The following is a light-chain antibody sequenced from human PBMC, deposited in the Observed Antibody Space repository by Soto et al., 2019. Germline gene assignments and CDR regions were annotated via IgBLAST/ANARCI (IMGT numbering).Light chain of an antibody. V-gene: IGKV3-15*01. CDR3: KQYSDWPPIT. CDR2: GAS. CDR1: QSVSSN. Sequence: EIMMTQSPATLSVSPGERATLSCRASQSVSSNLAWYQQKPGQAPRLLIYGASTRATGIPARFSGSGSGTEFTLIISSLQSEDFAVYYCKQYSDWPPITFGQGTRLE. J-gene: IGKJ5*01.